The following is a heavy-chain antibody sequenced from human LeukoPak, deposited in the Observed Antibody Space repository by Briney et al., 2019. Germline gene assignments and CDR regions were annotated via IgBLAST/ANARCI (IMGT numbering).Heavy chain of an antibody. D-gene: IGHD3-16*01. J-gene: IGHJ2*01. CDR2: IYYSGST. CDR1: GGSISSYY. V-gene: IGHV4-59*08. CDR3: ARPKGAWYFDL. Sequence: SETLSLTCTVSGGSISSYYWSWIRQPPGKGLEWIGYIYYSGSTNYNPSLKSRVTISVDTSKNQFSLKLSSVTAADTAVYYCARPKGAWYFDLWGRGTLVTVSS.